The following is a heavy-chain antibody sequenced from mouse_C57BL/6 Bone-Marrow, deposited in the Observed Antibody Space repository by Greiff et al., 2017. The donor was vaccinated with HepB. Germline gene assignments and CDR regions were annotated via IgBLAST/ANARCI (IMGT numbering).Heavy chain of an antibody. D-gene: IGHD3-3*01. CDR2: ISDGGSYT. CDR3: ARESAKFAY. Sequence: EVQGVESGGGLVKPGGSLKLSCAASGFTFSSYAMSWVRQTPEKRLEWVATISDGGSYTYYPDNVKGRFTISRDNAKNNLYLQMSHLKSEDTAMYYCARESAKFAYWGQGTLVTVSA. J-gene: IGHJ3*01. V-gene: IGHV5-4*01. CDR1: GFTFSSYA.